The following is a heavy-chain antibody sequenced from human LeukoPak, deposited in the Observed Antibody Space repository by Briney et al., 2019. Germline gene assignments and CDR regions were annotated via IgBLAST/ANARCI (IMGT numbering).Heavy chain of an antibody. Sequence: GGSLRLSCAASGFTFDDYGMHWVRQAPGKGLEWVSGISWNSGSIGYADSVKGRFTISRDNAKNSLYLQMNSLRAEDTALYYCAKDNGYYYDSSGQNFDYWGQGTLVTVSS. J-gene: IGHJ4*02. D-gene: IGHD3-22*01. CDR3: AKDNGYYYDSSGQNFDY. CDR1: GFTFDDYG. V-gene: IGHV3-9*01. CDR2: ISWNSGSI.